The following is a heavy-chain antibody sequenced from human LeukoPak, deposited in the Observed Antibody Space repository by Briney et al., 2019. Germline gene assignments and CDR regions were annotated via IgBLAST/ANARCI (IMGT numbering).Heavy chain of an antibody. D-gene: IGHD3-16*01. J-gene: IGHJ4*02. CDR1: GFTFGDYA. V-gene: IGHV3-74*01. Sequence: GGSLRLSCTASGFTFGDYAMSWFRQAPGKGLVWVSRINGDGSNSNYADSVKGRFTISRDNARNTLYLQMNGLRAEDTALYYCARTSPTSHFDFWGQGTLVTVSS. CDR2: INGDGSNS. CDR3: ARTSPTSHFDF.